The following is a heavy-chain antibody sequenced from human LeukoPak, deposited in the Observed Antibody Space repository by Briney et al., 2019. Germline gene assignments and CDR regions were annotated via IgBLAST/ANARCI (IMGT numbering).Heavy chain of an antibody. V-gene: IGHV3-11*06. CDR2: ISSSSSYT. J-gene: IGHJ4*02. D-gene: IGHD2-2*01. Sequence: GGSLRLSCAASGFTFSDSYMSWLRQAPGKGLEWVSYISSSSSYTNYADSVKGRFTISRDNAKNSLYLQMNSLRAEDTAVYYCARDPGYCSSTSCYGGGVDYWGQGTLVTVSS. CDR1: GFTFSDSY. CDR3: ARDPGYCSSTSCYGGGVDY.